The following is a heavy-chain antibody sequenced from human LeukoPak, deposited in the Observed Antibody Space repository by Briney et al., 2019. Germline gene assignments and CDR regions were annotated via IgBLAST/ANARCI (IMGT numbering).Heavy chain of an antibody. CDR2: ISWDGIST. J-gene: IGHJ6*03. CDR3: AKSSPRLVSDYYYYMDV. CDR1: GFSFDDYT. V-gene: IGHV3-43*01. D-gene: IGHD2/OR15-2a*01. Sequence: GGSLRLSCAASGFSFDDYTMHWIRQAPGKGLEWVSLISWDGISTYYADSVKGRFTISRDNSKNSLFLQMNSLTTEDTALYYCAKSSPRLVSDYYYYMDVWGKGTTVTVSS.